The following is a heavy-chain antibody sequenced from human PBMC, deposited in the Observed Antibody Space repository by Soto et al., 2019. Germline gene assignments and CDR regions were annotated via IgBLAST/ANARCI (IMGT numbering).Heavy chain of an antibody. D-gene: IGHD3-9*01. CDR3: ARSYDILTGYYSGFDY. Sequence: VGSLRLSCAASGFTFSSYSMNWVRQAPGKGLEWVSSISSSSSYIYYADSVKGRFTISRDNAKNSLYLQMNSLRAEDTAVYYCARSYDILTGYYSGFDYWGQGTLVTVSS. CDR2: ISSSSSYI. V-gene: IGHV3-21*01. CDR1: GFTFSSYS. J-gene: IGHJ4*02.